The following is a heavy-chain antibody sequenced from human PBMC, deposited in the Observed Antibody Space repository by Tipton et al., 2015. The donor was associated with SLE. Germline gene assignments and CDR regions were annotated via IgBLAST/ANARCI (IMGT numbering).Heavy chain of an antibody. J-gene: IGHJ4*02. V-gene: IGHV4-59*01. CDR2: IHYTGSP. D-gene: IGHD6-19*01. Sequence: TLSLTCTVSGGSLTHYSWNWCRQSPGKGLEWLGYIHYTGSPYYKPSLKSRTAMSVDTSSNQLSLRLTSLTPADTAVYYCAGPPPSSDWYQAFDYWGQGTLVTVSS. CDR1: GGSLTHYS. CDR3: AGPPPSSDWYQAFDY.